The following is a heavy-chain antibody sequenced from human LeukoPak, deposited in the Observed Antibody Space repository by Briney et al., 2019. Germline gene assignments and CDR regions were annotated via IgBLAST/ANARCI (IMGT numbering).Heavy chain of an antibody. CDR3: ARDRNGNYGRWGFDY. J-gene: IGHJ4*02. D-gene: IGHD4-17*01. CDR1: GFTFSSYE. Sequence: SGGFLRLSCAASGFTFSSYEMNWVRQAPGKGLECLSYISSSGSTKYYADSVKGRFTISRDNSKNTLYLQMNSLRAEDTAVYYCARDRNGNYGRWGFDYWGQGTLVTVSS. CDR2: ISSSGSTK. V-gene: IGHV3-48*03.